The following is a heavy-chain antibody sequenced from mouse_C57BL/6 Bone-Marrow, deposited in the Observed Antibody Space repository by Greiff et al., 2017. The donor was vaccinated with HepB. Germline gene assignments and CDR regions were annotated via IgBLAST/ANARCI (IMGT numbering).Heavy chain of an antibody. Sequence: VMLVESGAELVRPGASVKLSCKASGYTFTDYYINWVKQRPGQGLEWIARIYPGSGNTYYNEKFKGKATLTAEKSSSTAYMQLSSLTSEDSAVYFCAGNYGSSSDYWGQGTTLTVSS. CDR1: GYTFTDYY. V-gene: IGHV1-76*01. D-gene: IGHD1-1*01. J-gene: IGHJ2*01. CDR2: IYPGSGNT. CDR3: AGNYGSSSDY.